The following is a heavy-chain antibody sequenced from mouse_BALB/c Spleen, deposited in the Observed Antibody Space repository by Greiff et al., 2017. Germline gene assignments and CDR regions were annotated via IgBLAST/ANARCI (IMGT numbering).Heavy chain of an antibody. CDR1: GFNIKDTY. CDR2: IDPANGNT. V-gene: IGHV14-3*02. J-gene: IGHJ2*01. Sequence: VQLQQSGAELVKPGASVKLSCTASGFNIKDTYMHWVKQRPEQGLEWIGRIDPANGNTKYDPKFQGKATITADTSSNTAYLQLSSLTSEDTAVYYCARPPRQLGLCYFDYWGQGTTLTVSS. D-gene: IGHD3-2*01. CDR3: ARPPRQLGLCYFDY.